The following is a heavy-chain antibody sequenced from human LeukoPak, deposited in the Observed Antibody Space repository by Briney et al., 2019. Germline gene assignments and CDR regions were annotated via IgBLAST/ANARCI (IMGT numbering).Heavy chain of an antibody. D-gene: IGHD1-7*01. CDR2: IRSKPNNYAT. CDR3: STGTTG. J-gene: IGHJ4*02. CDR1: GFTFSGSA. V-gene: IGHV3-73*01. Sequence: GGSLRFSCAASGFTFSGSAMHWVRQASGKGLEWVGRIRSKPNNYATAYAASVKGRFTISRDDSKNTAYLQMNSLKTEDTAVYYCSTGTTGWGQGTLVTVSS.